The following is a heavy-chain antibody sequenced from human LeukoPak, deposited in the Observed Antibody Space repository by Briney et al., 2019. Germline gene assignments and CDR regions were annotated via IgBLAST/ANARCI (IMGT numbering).Heavy chain of an antibody. CDR2: ISSSSSSSM. V-gene: IGHV3-48*02. D-gene: IGHD2-15*01. CDR1: GFTFSRFG. Sequence: GGSLRLSSAASGFTFSRFGMNWVRQAPGKGLEWVSCISSSSSSSMYYADSVKGRFTISRDNGKNSLYLQMNSLRDEDTAVYYCAQKGGADYWGQGTLVTVSS. J-gene: IGHJ4*02. CDR3: AQKGGADY.